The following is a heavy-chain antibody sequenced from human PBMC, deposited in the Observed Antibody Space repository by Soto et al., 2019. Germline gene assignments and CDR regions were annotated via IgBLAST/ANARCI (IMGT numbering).Heavy chain of an antibody. CDR3: ASGHNHIVVVPAAMRNDALDI. J-gene: IGHJ3*02. D-gene: IGHD2-2*01. CDR1: GGTFSSYT. V-gene: IGHV1-69*02. CDR2: IIPILGIA. Sequence: GASVKVSCKASGGTFSSYTISWVRQAPGQGLEWMGRIIPILGIANYAQKFQGRVTITADKSTSTACMELSSLRSEDTAVYYCASGHNHIVVVPAAMRNDALDIWGQGTMVTVSS.